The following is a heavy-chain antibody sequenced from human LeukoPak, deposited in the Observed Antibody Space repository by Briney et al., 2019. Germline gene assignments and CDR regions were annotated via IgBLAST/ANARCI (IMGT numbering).Heavy chain of an antibody. V-gene: IGHV3-30-3*01. D-gene: IGHD5-24*01. CDR1: GFTFSSYA. J-gene: IGHJ3*02. CDR3: ARDLGDGYNPDAFDI. CDR2: ISYDGSNK. Sequence: GGSLRLSCAASGFTFSSYAMHWVRQAPGKGLEWVAVISYDGSNKYYADSVKGRFTISRDNSKNTLYLQMNSLRAEDTAVYYCARDLGDGYNPDAFDIWGQGTMVTVTS.